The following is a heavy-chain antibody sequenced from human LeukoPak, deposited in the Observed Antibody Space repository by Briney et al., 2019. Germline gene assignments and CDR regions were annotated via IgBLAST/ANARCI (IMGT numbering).Heavy chain of an antibody. CDR3: ASPLWFGELLFES. CDR2: ISYDGSNK. CDR1: GFTFGSYA. Sequence: GGSLRLSCAASGFTFGSYAMHWVRQAPGKGLEWVAVISYDGSNKYYADSVKGRFTISRDNSKNTLYLQMNSLRAEDTAVYYCASPLWFGELLFESWGQGTLVTVSS. J-gene: IGHJ4*02. V-gene: IGHV3-30-3*01. D-gene: IGHD3-10*01.